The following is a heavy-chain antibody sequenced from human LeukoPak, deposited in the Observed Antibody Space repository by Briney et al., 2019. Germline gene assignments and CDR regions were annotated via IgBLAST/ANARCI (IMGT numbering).Heavy chain of an antibody. CDR3: AKHLVSASGDPKHFDY. CDR1: RGSISGYY. J-gene: IGHJ4*02. Sequence: PSETLSLTCTVSRGSISGYYWSWIRQPPGKGLEWIGYIYYSGTTNYNPSLESRVTMSVDTSKNLFSLNLISVTAADTAVYYCAKHLVSASGDPKHFDYWGQGILVTVSS. V-gene: IGHV4-59*08. CDR2: IYYSGTT. D-gene: IGHD3-10*01.